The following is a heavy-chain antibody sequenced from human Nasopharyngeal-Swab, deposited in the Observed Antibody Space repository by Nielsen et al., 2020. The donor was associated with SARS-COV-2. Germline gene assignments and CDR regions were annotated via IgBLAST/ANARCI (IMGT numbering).Heavy chain of an antibody. CDR2: IKSKTDGGTT. CDR3: AKDRGVLRYFDWPQYYYYYYGMDV. J-gene: IGHJ6*02. V-gene: IGHV3-15*01. D-gene: IGHD3-9*01. Sequence: WLRQPPGKGLEWVGRIKSKTDGGTTDYAAPVKGRFTISRDNSKNTLYLQMNSLRAEDTAVYYCAKDRGVLRYFDWPQYYYYYYGMDVWGQGATVTVSS.